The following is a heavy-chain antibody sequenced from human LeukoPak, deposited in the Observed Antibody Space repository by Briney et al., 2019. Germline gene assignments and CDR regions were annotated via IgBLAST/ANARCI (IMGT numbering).Heavy chain of an antibody. V-gene: IGHV3-74*01. J-gene: IGHJ4*02. D-gene: IGHD1-14*01. CDR3: TTHLPYNY. CDR1: GFTFSSYW. CDR2: INSDGNYT. Sequence: PGGSLRLSCAASGFTFSSYWMHWVRQAPGKGLVWVSRINSDGNYTTYADSVKGRFTISRDNAKNTLFLQMNSLKTEDTAVYYCTTHLPYNYWGQGTLVTVSS.